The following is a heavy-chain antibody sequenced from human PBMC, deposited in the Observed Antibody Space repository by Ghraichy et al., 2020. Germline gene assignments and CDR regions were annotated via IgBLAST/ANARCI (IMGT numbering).Heavy chain of an antibody. J-gene: IGHJ6*03. V-gene: IGHV3-23*01. CDR2: ISGSGGST. D-gene: IGHD5-18*01. CDR3: AKYSGYYYYYYMDV. Sequence: GESLNISCAASGFTFSSYAMSWVRQAPGKGLEWVSAISGSGGSTYYADSVKGRFTISRDSSKNTLYLQMNSLRAEDTALYYCAKYSGYYYYYYMDVWGKGTTVTVSS. CDR1: GFTFSSYA.